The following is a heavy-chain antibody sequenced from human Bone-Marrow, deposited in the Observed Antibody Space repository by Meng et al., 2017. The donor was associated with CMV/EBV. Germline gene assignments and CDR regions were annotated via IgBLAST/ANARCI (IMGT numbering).Heavy chain of an antibody. D-gene: IGHD6-13*01. CDR3: ARERVEQQLVSGTEGMDV. CDR2: INPNSGGT. Sequence: ASVKVSCKASGYTFTGYYMHWVRQAPGQGLEWMGWINPNSGGTNYAQKFQGRVTMTRDTSTSTVYMELSSLRSEDTAVYYCARERVEQQLVSGTEGMDVWGQGTTVTVSS. V-gene: IGHV1-2*02. J-gene: IGHJ6*02. CDR1: GYTFTGYY.